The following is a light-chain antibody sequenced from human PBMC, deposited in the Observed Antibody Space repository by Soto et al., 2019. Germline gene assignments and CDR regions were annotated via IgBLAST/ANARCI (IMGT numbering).Light chain of an antibody. CDR2: SDN. CDR1: FSNVGINT. J-gene: IGLJ2*01. Sequence: QPVLTQPPSASGTPGQRVTISCSGSFSNVGINTVNWYQQLPGTAPKLLIYSDNQRPSGVPDRFSGSKSGTSASLAISGLQSEDAADYYCASWDDSLNGVVFGGGTNLTAL. V-gene: IGLV1-44*01. CDR3: ASWDDSLNGVV.